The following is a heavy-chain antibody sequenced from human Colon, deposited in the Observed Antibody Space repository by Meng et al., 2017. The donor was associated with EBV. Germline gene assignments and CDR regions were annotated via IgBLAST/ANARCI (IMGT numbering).Heavy chain of an antibody. D-gene: IGHD3-10*01. Sequence: QVELQVSGPGLVKPSPTLSLTCTVSGGSISSGGYYWSWSRQHPGKGLEWIGYIHSSGSTYYNPSLRSRLTISVDTSKNQFSLKLSSVTAADTAVYYCARASYGSGSPLGESWFDPWGQGTLVTASS. CDR3: ARASYGSGSPLGESWFDP. CDR2: IHSSGST. J-gene: IGHJ5*02. CDR1: GGSISSGGYY. V-gene: IGHV4-31*03.